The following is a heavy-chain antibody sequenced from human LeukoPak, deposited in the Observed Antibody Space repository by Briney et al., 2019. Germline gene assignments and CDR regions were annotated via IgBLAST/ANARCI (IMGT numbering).Heavy chain of an antibody. CDR1: GFTFGDYA. CDR3: VGYGFWSGYRQYGMDV. CDR2: IRSKAYGGTT. J-gene: IGHJ6*02. D-gene: IGHD3-3*01. Sequence: GGSLRLSCTASGFTFGDYAMNWVRQAPGKGLEWVGFIRSKAYGGTTEYAASVKGRFTISRDDSKSIAYLQMNSLKTEDTAVYYCVGYGFWSGYRQYGMDVWGQGTTVTVSS. V-gene: IGHV3-49*04.